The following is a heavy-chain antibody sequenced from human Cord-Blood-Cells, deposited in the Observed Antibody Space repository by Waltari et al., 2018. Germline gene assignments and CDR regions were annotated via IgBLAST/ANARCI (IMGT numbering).Heavy chain of an antibody. CDR1: GLPFSSYS. J-gene: IGHJ6*02. V-gene: IGHV3-21*01. Sequence: EVQLVASGGGLVKPGGSLRLSCAASGLPFSSYSMNWVRQAPGKGLEWVSSISSSSSYIYYADSVKGRFTISRDNAKNSLYLQMNSLRAEDTAVYYCARGDSSSGYYGMDVWGQGTTVTVSS. D-gene: IGHD6-6*01. CDR2: ISSSSSYI. CDR3: ARGDSSSGYYGMDV.